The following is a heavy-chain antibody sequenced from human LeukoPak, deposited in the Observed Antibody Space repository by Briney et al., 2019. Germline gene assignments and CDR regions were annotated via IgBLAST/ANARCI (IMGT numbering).Heavy chain of an antibody. D-gene: IGHD3-16*01. J-gene: IGHJ4*02. CDR2: ISGSGGST. Sequence: GGSLRLSCAASGFTFSSYAMHWVRQAPGKGLEWVSAISGSGGSTYYADSVKGRFTISRDNSKNTLYLQMNSLRAEDTAVYYCAKSGVMITFGGVDYWGQGTLVTVSS. CDR3: AKSGVMITFGGVDY. CDR1: GFTFSSYA. V-gene: IGHV3-23*01.